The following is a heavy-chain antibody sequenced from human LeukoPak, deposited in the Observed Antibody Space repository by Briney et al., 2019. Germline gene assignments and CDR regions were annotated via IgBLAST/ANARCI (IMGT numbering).Heavy chain of an antibody. CDR2: ISGSGGST. CDR3: AKDTREYYYGSGTEFDY. Sequence: PGGSLRLSCAASGFTFSSYAMSWVRQAPGKGLEWVSAISGSGGSTCYADSVKGRFTISRDNSKNTLYLQMNSLRAEDTAVYYCAKDTREYYYGSGTEFDYWGQGTLVTVSS. V-gene: IGHV3-23*01. D-gene: IGHD3-10*01. J-gene: IGHJ4*02. CDR1: GFTFSSYA.